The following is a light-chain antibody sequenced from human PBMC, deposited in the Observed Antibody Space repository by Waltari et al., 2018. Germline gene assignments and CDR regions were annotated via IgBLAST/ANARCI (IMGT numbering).Light chain of an antibody. J-gene: IGKJ4*01. V-gene: IGKV1-9*01. CDR1: RGSGRQ. CDR3: QHLNSYPLT. CDR2: ASS. Sequence: CRGIRGSGRQLAGVQRRRGKAPKLLIYASSTLQSAVPSRFSGSGSGTDFTLPISSLQPEDVATYYCQHLNSYPLTFGGGTKVEI.